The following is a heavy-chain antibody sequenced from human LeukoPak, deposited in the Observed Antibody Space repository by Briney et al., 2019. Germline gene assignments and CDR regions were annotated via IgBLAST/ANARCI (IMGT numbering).Heavy chain of an antibody. J-gene: IGHJ4*02. CDR3: ARLVRDGYNYYFDY. V-gene: IGHV4-39*01. D-gene: IGHD5-24*01. CDR1: GGSISSSSYY. CDR2: IYYSGST. Sequence: SETLSLTCTVSGGSISSSSYYWGWIRQPPGKGLEWIGSIYYSGSTYYNPSLKSRVTISVDTSKNQFSLKLSSVTAADTAVYYCARLVRDGYNYYFDYWGQGTLVTVSS.